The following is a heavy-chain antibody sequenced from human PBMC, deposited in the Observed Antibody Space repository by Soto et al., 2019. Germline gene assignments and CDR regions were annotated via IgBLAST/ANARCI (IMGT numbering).Heavy chain of an antibody. CDR1: GFTFSSYW. V-gene: IGHV3-74*01. D-gene: IGHD2-2*01. CDR2: INSDGSST. J-gene: IGHJ6*02. CDR3: ARAIVVVPAANYYYYYGMDV. Sequence: GGSLRLSCAASGFTFSSYWMHWVRQAPGKGLVWVSRINSDGSSTSYADSVKGRFTISRDNAKNTLYLQMNSLRAEDTAVYYCARAIVVVPAANYYYYYGMDVWGQGTTVTVSS.